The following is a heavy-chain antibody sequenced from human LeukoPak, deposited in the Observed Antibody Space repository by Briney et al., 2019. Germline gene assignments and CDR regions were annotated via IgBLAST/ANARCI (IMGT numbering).Heavy chain of an antibody. CDR1: GYTFTSYG. Sequence: GASVKVSCKASGYTFTSYGISWVRQAPGQGLEWMGWISAYNGNTNYAQKLQGRATMTTDTSTSTAYMELRSLRSDDTAVYYCARDYYGSGSYYNAIPSGYWGQGTLVTVSS. J-gene: IGHJ4*02. V-gene: IGHV1-18*01. CDR3: ARDYYGSGSYYNAIPSGY. CDR2: ISAYNGNT. D-gene: IGHD3-10*01.